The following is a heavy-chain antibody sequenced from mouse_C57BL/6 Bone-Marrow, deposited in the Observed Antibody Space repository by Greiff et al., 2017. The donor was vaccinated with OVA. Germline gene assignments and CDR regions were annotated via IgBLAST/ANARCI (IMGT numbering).Heavy chain of an antibody. CDR2: IHPNSGST. V-gene: IGHV1-64*01. J-gene: IGHJ4*01. CDR3: APYDYDLYAMDY. D-gene: IGHD2-4*01. CDR1: GYTFTSYW. Sequence: QVHVKQPGAELVKPGASVKLSCKASGYTFTSYWMHWVKQRPGQGLEWIGMIHPNSGSTNYNEKFKSKATLTVDKSSSTAYMQLSSLTSEDSAVYYCAPYDYDLYAMDYWGQGTSVTVSS.